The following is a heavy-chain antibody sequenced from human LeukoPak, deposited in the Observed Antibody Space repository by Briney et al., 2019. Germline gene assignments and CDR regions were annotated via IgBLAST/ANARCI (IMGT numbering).Heavy chain of an antibody. CDR3: ARGHAYYYGSGSYYMYSWFDP. V-gene: IGHV4-30-4*01. D-gene: IGHD3-10*01. Sequence: PSQTLSLTCIVSGGSISSGDYYWSWIRQPPGKGLEWIGEINHSGSTNYNPSLKSRVTISVDTSKNQFSLKLSSVTAADTAVYYCARGHAYYYGSGSYYMYSWFDPWGQGTLVTVSS. CDR1: GGSISSGDYY. J-gene: IGHJ5*02. CDR2: INHSGST.